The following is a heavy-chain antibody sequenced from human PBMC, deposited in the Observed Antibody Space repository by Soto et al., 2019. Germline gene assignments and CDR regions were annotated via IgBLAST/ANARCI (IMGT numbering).Heavy chain of an antibody. Sequence: EVQLLESGGGLVQPGGSLRLSCAASGFTFSSYAMSWVRQAPGKGLEWVSAISGSGGSTYYADSVKGRFTISRDNSKNTQYLQMTSLRAEDTAVYYCANYRSSSLEVWYFDYWGQGNLVTVSS. CDR2: ISGSGGST. D-gene: IGHD6-13*01. V-gene: IGHV3-23*01. CDR3: ANYRSSSLEVWYFDY. CDR1: GFTFSSYA. J-gene: IGHJ4*02.